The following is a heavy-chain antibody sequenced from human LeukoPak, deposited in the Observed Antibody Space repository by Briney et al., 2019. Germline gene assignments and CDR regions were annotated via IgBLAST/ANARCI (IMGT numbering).Heavy chain of an antibody. CDR2: IYYSGST. V-gene: IGHV4-59*12. D-gene: IGHD1-26*01. J-gene: IGHJ4*02. CDR3: ATVTGGIVGATTEADPPFDY. Sequence: SETLSLTCTVSGGSISSYYWSWIRQPPGKGLEWIGYIYYSGSTNYNPSLKSRVTISVDTSKNQFSLKLSSVTAADTAVYYCATVTGGIVGATTEADPPFDYWGQGTLVTVSS. CDR1: GGSISSYY.